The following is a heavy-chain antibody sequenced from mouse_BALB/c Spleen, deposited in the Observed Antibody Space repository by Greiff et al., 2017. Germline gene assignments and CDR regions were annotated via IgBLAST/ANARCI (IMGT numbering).Heavy chain of an antibody. J-gene: IGHJ2*01. Sequence: EVQLQQSGAELVKPGASVKLSCTASGFNIKDTYMHWVKQRPEQGLEWIGRIDPANGNTKYDPKFQGKATITADTSSNTAYLQLSSLTSEDTAVYYCARSGYGNYGLDYWGQGTTLTVSS. CDR1: GFNIKDTY. CDR3: ARSGYGNYGLDY. D-gene: IGHD2-1*01. V-gene: IGHV14-3*02. CDR2: IDPANGNT.